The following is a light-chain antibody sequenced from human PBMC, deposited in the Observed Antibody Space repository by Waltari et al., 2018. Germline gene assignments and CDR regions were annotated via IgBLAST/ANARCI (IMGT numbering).Light chain of an antibody. J-gene: IGLJ1*01. CDR3: CSYAGSYTLYV. CDR2: DVS. V-gene: IGLV2-11*01. CDR1: SSDVGGYNY. Sequence: QSALTQPRSVSGSPGQSVTISCTGTSSDVGGYNYVSWSQQPPGHAPKLMIYDVSRRRSGVPGRFSGCKSGNAASLTISGLQAEDEADYYCCSYAGSYTLYVFGTGTKVTVL.